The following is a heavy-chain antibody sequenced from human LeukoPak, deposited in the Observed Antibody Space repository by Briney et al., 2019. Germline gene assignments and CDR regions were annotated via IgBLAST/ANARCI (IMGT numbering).Heavy chain of an antibody. V-gene: IGHV6-1*01. CDR2: TYYRSQWYN. J-gene: IGHJ3*02. CDR3: AREIAGTCAFDI. CDR1: GDSVSSNIAA. D-gene: IGHD6-13*01. Sequence: SQTLSLTCAISGDSVSSNIAAWNWLRQSPSRGLEWLGRTYYRSQWYNDYVLSVKSRIIISPDTSKNQFSLQLNSVAPEDTAVYYCAREIAGTCAFDIWGQGTVVTVSS.